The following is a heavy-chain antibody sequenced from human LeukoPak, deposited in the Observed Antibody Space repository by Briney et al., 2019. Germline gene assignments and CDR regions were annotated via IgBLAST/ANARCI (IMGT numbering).Heavy chain of an antibody. CDR1: GYTFSTNG. D-gene: IGHD3-9*01. Sequence: GASVKVSCKASGYTFSTNGISWVRQAPGQGLEWMGGIIPIFGTANYAQKFQGRVTITADESTSTAYMELSSLRSEDTAVYYCARPPEYYDILTGYLPWGQGTLVTVSS. V-gene: IGHV1-69*13. CDR2: IIPIFGTA. CDR3: ARPPEYYDILTGYLP. J-gene: IGHJ5*02.